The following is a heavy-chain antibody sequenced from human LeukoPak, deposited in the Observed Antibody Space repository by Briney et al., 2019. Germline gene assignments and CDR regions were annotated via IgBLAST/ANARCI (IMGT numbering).Heavy chain of an antibody. CDR3: AGAGLDYDILTGYYQYYFDY. D-gene: IGHD3-9*01. CDR2: IYYSGST. V-gene: IGHV4-31*03. J-gene: IGHJ4*02. Sequence: TLSLTCTVSGGSISSGGYYWSWIRQHPGKGLEWIGYIYYSGSTYYNPSLKSRVTISVDTSKNQFSLKLSSVTAADTAVYYCAGAGLDYDILTGYYQYYFDYWGQGTLVTVSS. CDR1: GGSISSGGYY.